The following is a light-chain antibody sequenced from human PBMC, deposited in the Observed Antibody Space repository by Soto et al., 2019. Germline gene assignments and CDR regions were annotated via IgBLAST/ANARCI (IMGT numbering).Light chain of an antibody. V-gene: IGKV3D-20*02. CDR2: GAS. CDR1: QSVSSNY. CDR3: QQHSNWPLT. Sequence: EIVLTQSPGTLSLSPGEGVTLSCRASQSVSSNYLAWYQQKPGQAPRLVIYGASTRATGIPARFSGSGSGTDFTLTISSLEPEDFAVYYCQQHSNWPLTFGGGTKVDIK. J-gene: IGKJ4*01.